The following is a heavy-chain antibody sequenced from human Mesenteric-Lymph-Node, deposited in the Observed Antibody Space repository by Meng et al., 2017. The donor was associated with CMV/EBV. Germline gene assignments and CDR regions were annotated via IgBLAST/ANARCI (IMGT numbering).Heavy chain of an antibody. CDR1: GGSISSTSYY. CDR2: IYYRGNT. V-gene: IGHV4-39*07. J-gene: IGHJ4*02. Sequence: SETLSLTCSVSGGSISSTSYYWGWIRQPPGKGLEWIGSIYYRGNTYYNPSLKSRLTISVDTSKNQFSLKLSSVTAADTAVYYCARVVTLPQTYYYGSGSCYFDYWGQGTLVTVSS. CDR3: ARVVTLPQTYYYGSGSCYFDY. D-gene: IGHD3-10*01.